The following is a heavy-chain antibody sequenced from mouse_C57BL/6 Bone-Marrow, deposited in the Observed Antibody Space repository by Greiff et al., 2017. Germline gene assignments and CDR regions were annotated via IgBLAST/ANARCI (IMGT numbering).Heavy chain of an antibody. CDR2: IDPANGNT. CDR1: GFNIKNTY. V-gene: IGHV14-3*01. Sequence: VHVKQSVAELVRPGASVKLSCTASGFNIKNTYMHWVKQRPEQGLEWIGRIDPANGNTKYAPKFQGKATITADTSSNTAYLQLSSLTSEDTAIYYCARSIYYYGSSYLYYAMDYWGQGTSVTVSS. J-gene: IGHJ4*01. D-gene: IGHD1-1*01. CDR3: ARSIYYYGSSYLYYAMDY.